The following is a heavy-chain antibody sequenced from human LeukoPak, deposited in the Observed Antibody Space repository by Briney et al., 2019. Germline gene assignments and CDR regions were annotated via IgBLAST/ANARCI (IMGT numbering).Heavy chain of an antibody. CDR2: IIPILGIA. CDR1: GGTFSSYA. Sequence: GSSVKVSCKASGGTFSSYAISWVRQAPGQGLEWMGRIIPILGIANYAQKFQGRVTITADKSTSTAYMELSSLRSKDTAVYYCAALPGSYSGSYPLQHWGQGTLVTVSS. CDR3: AALPGSYSGSYPLQH. J-gene: IGHJ1*01. D-gene: IGHD1-26*01. V-gene: IGHV1-69*04.